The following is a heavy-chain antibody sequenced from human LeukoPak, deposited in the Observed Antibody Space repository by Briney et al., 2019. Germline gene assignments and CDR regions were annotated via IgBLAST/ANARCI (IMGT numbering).Heavy chain of an antibody. Sequence: SETLSLTCAVYGGSFSGYYWSWIRQPPGKGLEWIGEINHSGSTNYNPSLKSRVTISVDTSKNQFSLKLSSVTAADTAVYYCARGYNYGYRYYYFDYWGQGTLVTVSS. J-gene: IGHJ4*02. CDR2: INHSGST. V-gene: IGHV4-34*01. CDR3: ARGYNYGYRYYYFDY. CDR1: GGSFSGYY. D-gene: IGHD5-18*01.